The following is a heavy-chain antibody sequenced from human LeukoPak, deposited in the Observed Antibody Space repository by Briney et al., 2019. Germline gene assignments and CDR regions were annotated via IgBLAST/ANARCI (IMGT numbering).Heavy chain of an antibody. CDR3: ARRAKGSGSYDY. D-gene: IGHD1-26*01. CDR2: IHYSGST. Sequence: SETLSLTCSVSGGSISGYYWSWIRQPPGKGLEWIAYIHYSGSTNYNPSLKSRVTISVDTSKNQFSLKLSSVTAVDTAVYYCARRAKGSGSYDYWGQGTLVTVSS. J-gene: IGHJ4*02. V-gene: IGHV4-59*01. CDR1: GGSISGYY.